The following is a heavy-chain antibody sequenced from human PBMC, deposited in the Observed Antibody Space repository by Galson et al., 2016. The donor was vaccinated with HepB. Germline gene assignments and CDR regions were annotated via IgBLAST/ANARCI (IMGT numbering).Heavy chain of an antibody. V-gene: IGHV1-46*01. J-gene: IGHJ5*02. CDR1: GYSFTSHY. D-gene: IGHD1-1*01. CDR3: ARAFSGSWNEVGWFDP. CDR2: INPSGGST. Sequence: SVKVSCKASGYSFTSHYMHWVRQAPGQGLEWMGIINPSGGSTNIAQKFQGRVTMTRDTSTSTVYMELSGLRSEDTAVYYCARAFSGSWNEVGWFDPWGQGTLIIVSS.